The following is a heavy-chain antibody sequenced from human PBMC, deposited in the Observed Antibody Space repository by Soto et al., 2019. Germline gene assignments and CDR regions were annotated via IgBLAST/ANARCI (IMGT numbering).Heavy chain of an antibody. CDR1: GFTFSSYW. J-gene: IGHJ6*02. Sequence: EVQLVESGGGLVQPGGSLRLSCAASGFTFSSYWMLWVRQAPGKGLVWVSSIKGDGSSTNYADSVKGRFTISRDNGKNTLYLQMNSLRAEDTAVYYCATERWLQNNGLYFDYGMDVWGRGTMVTVSS. D-gene: IGHD5-12*01. V-gene: IGHV3-74*01. CDR2: IKGDGSST. CDR3: ATERWLQNNGLYFDYGMDV.